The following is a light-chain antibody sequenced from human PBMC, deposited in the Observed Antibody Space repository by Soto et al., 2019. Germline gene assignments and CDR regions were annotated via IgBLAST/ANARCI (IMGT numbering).Light chain of an antibody. V-gene: IGLV2-14*01. CDR2: QVT. Sequence: QSALTQPASVSGSPGQSITISCTGTGSDVGAYDYVSWYQQYPGAVPKLIIYQVTNRPSGVSNRFSGSKSGNTASLSISGLQPEDEAYYYCMSYTASDALWVLGGGTKLTVL. CDR1: GSDVGAYDY. CDR3: MSYTASDALWV. J-gene: IGLJ3*02.